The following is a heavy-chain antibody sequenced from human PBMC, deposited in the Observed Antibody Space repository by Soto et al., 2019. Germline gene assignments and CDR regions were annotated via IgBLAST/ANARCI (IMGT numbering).Heavy chain of an antibody. J-gene: IGHJ5*02. CDR1: GYTFTSYG. Sequence: ASVKVSCKASGYTFTSYGISWVRQAPGQRLEWMGWINACNGNTYYSQNFKGRVTFTTDTIATTVFMELTSLTSEDTAVYYCARDQSGIGYYVDWFDPWGQGTLVTVSS. CDR2: INACNGNT. V-gene: IGHV1-18*01. D-gene: IGHD3-10*02. CDR3: ARDQSGIGYYVDWFDP.